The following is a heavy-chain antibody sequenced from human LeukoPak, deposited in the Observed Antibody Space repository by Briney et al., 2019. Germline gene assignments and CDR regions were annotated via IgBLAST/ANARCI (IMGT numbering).Heavy chain of an antibody. CDR1: GFTFSSYS. V-gene: IGHV3-48*04. CDR3: ARDRYCSSTSCYPPPFDY. J-gene: IGHJ4*02. Sequence: PGGSLRLSCAASGFTFSSYSMNWVRQAPGKGLEWVSYISSSSSTIYYAGSVKGRFTISRDNAKNSLYLQMNSLRAEDTAVYYCARDRYCSSTSCYPPPFDYWGQGTLVTVSS. D-gene: IGHD2-2*01. CDR2: ISSSSSTI.